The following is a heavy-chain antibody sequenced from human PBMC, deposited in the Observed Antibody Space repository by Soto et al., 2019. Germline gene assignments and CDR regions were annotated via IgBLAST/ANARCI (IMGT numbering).Heavy chain of an antibody. CDR1: GASISSYY. D-gene: IGHD4-4*01. V-gene: IGHV4-59*01. CDR3: ARTYSNYDYYYYYMDV. CDR2: IYYRGST. Sequence: SETLSLTCTVSGASISSYYWSLLRQPPGKGLEWIGYIYYRGSTKYNPSLKSRVTISVDTSKNQFSLKLSSVTAADTAVYYCARTYSNYDYYYYYMDVWGKGTTVTVSS. J-gene: IGHJ6*03.